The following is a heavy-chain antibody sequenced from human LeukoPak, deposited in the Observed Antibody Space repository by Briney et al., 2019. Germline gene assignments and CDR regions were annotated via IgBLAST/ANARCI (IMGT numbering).Heavy chain of an antibody. J-gene: IGHJ5*02. CDR1: GYSFTSYW. CDR2: IYPGDSDT. Sequence: GESLKISCKGSGYSFTSYWIGWVRQMPGKGMEWMGIIYPGDSDTRYSPSFQGQVTISADKSISTAYLQWSSLKASDTAMYYCVRLSCSGGSCYRHYNWFDPWGQGTLVTVSS. D-gene: IGHD2-15*01. CDR3: VRLSCSGGSCYRHYNWFDP. V-gene: IGHV5-51*01.